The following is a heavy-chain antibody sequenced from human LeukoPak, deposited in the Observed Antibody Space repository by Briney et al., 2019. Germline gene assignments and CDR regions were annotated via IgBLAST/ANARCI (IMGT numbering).Heavy chain of an antibody. Sequence: SETLSLTRTVSGGSISSSSYYWGWIRQPPGKGLEWIGSIYYSGSTYYNPSLKSRVTISVDTSKNQFSLKLSSVTAADTAVYYCARDVRSLYYYYMDVWGKGTTVTVSS. CDR2: IYYSGST. D-gene: IGHD4-17*01. V-gene: IGHV4-39*07. J-gene: IGHJ6*03. CDR3: ARDVRSLYYYYMDV. CDR1: GGSISSSSYY.